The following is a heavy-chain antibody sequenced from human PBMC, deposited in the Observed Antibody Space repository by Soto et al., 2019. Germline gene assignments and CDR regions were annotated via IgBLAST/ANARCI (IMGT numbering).Heavy chain of an antibody. V-gene: IGHV3-30-3*01. Sequence: GGSLRLSCAASGFTFSSYAMHWVRQAPGKGPEWVAVISYDGSNKYYADSVKGRFTISRDNSKNTLYLQMNSLRAEDTAVYYCARTRDTGGSSWYYYYGMDVWGQGTTVTVSS. CDR2: ISYDGSNK. D-gene: IGHD6-13*01. CDR3: ARTRDTGGSSWYYYYGMDV. J-gene: IGHJ6*02. CDR1: GFTFSSYA.